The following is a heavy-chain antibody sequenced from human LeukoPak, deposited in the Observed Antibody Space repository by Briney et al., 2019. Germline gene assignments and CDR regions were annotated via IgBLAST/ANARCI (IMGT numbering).Heavy chain of an antibody. D-gene: IGHD3-10*01. CDR2: INHSVST. Sequence: SETLSLTCAVYGGFFSGYYWSWIRQPPGKGLEWIGEINHSVSTNYNPSLKSRVTISVDTSKNQFSLKLSSVTAADTAVYYCARVGPTMVRGVPSYDYWGQGTLVTVSS. V-gene: IGHV4-34*01. CDR3: ARVGPTMVRGVPSYDY. J-gene: IGHJ4*02. CDR1: GGFFSGYY.